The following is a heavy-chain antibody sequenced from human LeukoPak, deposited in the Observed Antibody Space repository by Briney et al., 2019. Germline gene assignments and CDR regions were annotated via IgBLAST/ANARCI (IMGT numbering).Heavy chain of an antibody. CDR1: GFTFSSYA. V-gene: IGHV3-30*04. Sequence: GGSLRLSRAASGFTFSSYAMHWVRQAPGKGLEWVAFISYDGSNKYYADSVKGRFTISRDNSKNTVYLQMNSLRAEDTAVYYCARDGIAAALYYMDVWGKGTTVTVSS. CDR2: ISYDGSNK. CDR3: ARDGIAAALYYMDV. J-gene: IGHJ6*03. D-gene: IGHD6-25*01.